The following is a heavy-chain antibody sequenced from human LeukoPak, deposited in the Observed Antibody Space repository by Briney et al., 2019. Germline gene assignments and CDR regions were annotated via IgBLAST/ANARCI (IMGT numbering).Heavy chain of an antibody. CDR3: ARESVTIVVVPAATRDYYYYGMDV. J-gene: IGHJ6*02. Sequence: PGGSLRLSCAAPGFTFSSYSMTWVRQAPGKGLEWVSYISSSSSTIHYADSVEDRFTISRDNAKNSLYLQMNSLRAEDTAVYYCARESVTIVVVPAATRDYYYYGMDVWGQGTTVTVSS. V-gene: IGHV3-48*01. CDR2: ISSSSSTI. D-gene: IGHD2-2*01. CDR1: GFTFSSYS.